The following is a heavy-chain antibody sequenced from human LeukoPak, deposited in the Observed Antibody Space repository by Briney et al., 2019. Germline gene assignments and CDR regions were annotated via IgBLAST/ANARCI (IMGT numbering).Heavy chain of an antibody. V-gene: IGHV3-30*01. D-gene: IGHD3-10*01. CDR1: GFHFRTYA. CDR2: ISYEATSE. Sequence: GGSLRLSCAASGFHFRTYAMHWVRQAPGKGLEWVSIISYEATSENYADSVKGRFSVSRDNSENTLFLQMNSLSPEDTAVYFCARGYYLDLGSFDYWGQGALVTVSS. CDR3: ARGYYLDLGSFDY. J-gene: IGHJ4*02.